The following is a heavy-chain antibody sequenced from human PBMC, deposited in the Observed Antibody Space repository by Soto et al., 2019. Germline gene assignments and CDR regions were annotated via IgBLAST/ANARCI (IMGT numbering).Heavy chain of an antibody. J-gene: IGHJ3*02. D-gene: IGHD5-12*01. V-gene: IGHV3-7*01. Sequence: GGSLRLSCAASGFTFSSYWMSWVRQAPGKGLEWVANIKQDGSEKYYVDSVKGRFTISRDNAKNSLYLQMNSLRAEDTAVYYCARVNIVADTMKEVDAFDIWGQGTMVTVSS. CDR3: ARVNIVADTMKEVDAFDI. CDR2: IKQDGSEK. CDR1: GFTFSSYW.